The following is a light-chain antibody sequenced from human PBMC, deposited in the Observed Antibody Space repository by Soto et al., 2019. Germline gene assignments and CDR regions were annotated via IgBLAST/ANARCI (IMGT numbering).Light chain of an antibody. V-gene: IGKV3D-15*01. J-gene: IGKJ5*01. CDR2: DAS. CDR1: QSVARN. CDR3: QQYNNWPPIT. Sequence: EIVLTQSPGTLSLSPGERATLSCRASQSVARNYLAWYQQRPGQAPRLLIYDASTRATGIPDRFSGSGSGTEFTLTISSLQSEDFAVYYCQQYNNWPPITFGQGTRLEIK.